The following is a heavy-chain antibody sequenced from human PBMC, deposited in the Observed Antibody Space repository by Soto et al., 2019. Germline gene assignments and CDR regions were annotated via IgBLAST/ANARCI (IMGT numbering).Heavy chain of an antibody. CDR2: IKTDGSST. Sequence: EVQLVESGGGLVQPGGSLRLSCAASGFTFSDYWIHWVRQAPGKGLVWVSSIKTDGSSTDYADSVKGRFTISRDNAKNTLYLQMNSLSAEDTAVYYCAKREGNTYGLFHWGQGTLVTVSS. CDR1: GFTFSDYW. D-gene: IGHD5-18*01. CDR3: AKREGNTYGLFH. V-gene: IGHV3-74*01. J-gene: IGHJ4*02.